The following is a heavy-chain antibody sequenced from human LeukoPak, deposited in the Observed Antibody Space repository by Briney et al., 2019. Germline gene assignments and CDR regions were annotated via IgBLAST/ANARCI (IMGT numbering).Heavy chain of an antibody. CDR2: IYYSGST. Sequence: SQTLSLTCTVSGGSISSGDYHWSWIRQPPGKGLEWIGYIYYSGSTYYNPSLKSRVTISVDTSKNQFSLKLSSVTAADTAVYYCAREGYYYGSGCLDPWGQGTLVTVSS. J-gene: IGHJ5*02. D-gene: IGHD3-10*01. V-gene: IGHV4-30-4*01. CDR1: GGSISSGDYH. CDR3: AREGYYYGSGCLDP.